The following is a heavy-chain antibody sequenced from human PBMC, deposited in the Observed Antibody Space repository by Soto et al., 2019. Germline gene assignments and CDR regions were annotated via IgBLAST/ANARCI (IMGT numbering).Heavy chain of an antibody. D-gene: IGHD3-3*01. J-gene: IGHJ4*02. CDR2: IDTSGTKI. Sequence: SGGDLVKXGGXXXLSCAASGYTFSDYXXSWIRQAXXXXXXXXSYIDTSGTKIYYADSVKGRFTITRDNAKNSLXXEMXXLRDEDTAVYYCASHYDMWSGYLSPVDYWGQGTLVTVSS. CDR1: GYTFSDYX. V-gene: IGHV3-11*01. CDR3: ASHYDMWSGYLSPVDY.